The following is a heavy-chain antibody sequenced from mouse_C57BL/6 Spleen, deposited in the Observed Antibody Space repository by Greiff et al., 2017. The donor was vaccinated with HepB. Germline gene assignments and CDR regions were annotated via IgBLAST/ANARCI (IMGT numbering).Heavy chain of an antibody. CDR2: ISYDGSN. Sequence: ESGPGLVKPSQSLSLTCSVTGYSITSGYYWNWIRQFPGNKLEWMGYISYDGSNNYNPSLKNRISITRDTSKNQFFLKLNSVTTEDTATYYGARGRLHSWFAYWGQGTLVTVSA. J-gene: IGHJ3*01. CDR3: ARGRLHSWFAY. D-gene: IGHD2-4*01. CDR1: GYSITSGYY. V-gene: IGHV3-6*01.